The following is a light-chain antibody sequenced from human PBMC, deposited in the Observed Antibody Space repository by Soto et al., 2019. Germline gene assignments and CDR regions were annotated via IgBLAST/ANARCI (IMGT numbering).Light chain of an antibody. V-gene: IGKV3D-20*02. J-gene: IGKJ4*01. CDR3: QQRSNWPLT. CDR1: QSVSTNY. Sequence: EIVLTQSPGTVSLSPGERATLSCRASQSVSTNYLAWYQQKPGQAPRLLIYRTSTRATGIPDRFSGSGSGTDFTLTISSLEPEDFAVYYCQQRSNWPLTFGGGTKVDI. CDR2: RTS.